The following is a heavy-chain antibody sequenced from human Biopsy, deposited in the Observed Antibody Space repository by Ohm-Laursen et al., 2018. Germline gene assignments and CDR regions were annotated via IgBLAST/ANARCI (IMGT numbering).Heavy chain of an antibody. D-gene: IGHD4-11*01. CDR1: GDSVTKYY. V-gene: IGHV4-59*02. Sequence: SETLSLTCTVSGDSVTKYYWSWIRQPPGKGLEWIGHLYYRGMPNYNPSLQSQVSISVDTSRNQVSLTLSSVTAADTAVYYCARDSGILNYGNVKYFHYYGMDVWGQGTKVTVSS. CDR2: LYYRGMP. CDR3: ARDSGILNYGNVKYFHYYGMDV. J-gene: IGHJ6*02.